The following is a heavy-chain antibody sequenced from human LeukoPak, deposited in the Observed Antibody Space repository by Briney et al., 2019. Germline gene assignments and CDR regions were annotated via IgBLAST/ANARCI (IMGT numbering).Heavy chain of an antibody. D-gene: IGHD6-13*01. CDR2: ISHDGSNK. CDR3: AKDQEVPTAGTWGSIDY. Sequence: GGSLRLSCAASGFTFDDYGMSWVRQAPGKGLEWVAVISHDGSNKYYVDSVKGRFTISRDNSKNTLYLQMNSLRVEDTAVYYCAKDQEVPTAGTWGSIDYWGQGTLVTVSS. J-gene: IGHJ4*02. CDR1: GFTFDDYG. V-gene: IGHV3-30*18.